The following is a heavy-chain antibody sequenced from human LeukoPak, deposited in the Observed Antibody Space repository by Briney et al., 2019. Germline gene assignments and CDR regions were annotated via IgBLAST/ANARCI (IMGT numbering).Heavy chain of an antibody. Sequence: ASVTVSRKTSGYTFTSYDINWVRQAPGQGLEWMGYMNPNSGNTGYAQKFQGRITTTRDTSISAAYMELSSLRSEDTAVYYCARTFRRSIGWGQGTLVTVSS. J-gene: IGHJ4*02. CDR2: MNPNSGNT. D-gene: IGHD2-15*01. CDR1: GYTFTSYD. V-gene: IGHV1-8*01. CDR3: ARTFRRSIG.